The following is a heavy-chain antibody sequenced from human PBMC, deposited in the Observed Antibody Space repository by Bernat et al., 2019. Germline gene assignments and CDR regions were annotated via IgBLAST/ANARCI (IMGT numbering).Heavy chain of an antibody. J-gene: IGHJ3*02. D-gene: IGHD6-25*01. Sequence: EVQLVESGGGLVQPGGSLRLSCAASGFTFSSYAMNWVRQAPGKGLEWVSYISSGSSTIYYADPVRGRFTISRDNAKNSLYVQMNSLRDEDTAVYYCARAPIAAAVQRAFDIWGQGTMVTVSS. CDR2: ISSGSSTI. V-gene: IGHV3-48*02. CDR1: GFTFSSYA. CDR3: ARAPIAAAVQRAFDI.